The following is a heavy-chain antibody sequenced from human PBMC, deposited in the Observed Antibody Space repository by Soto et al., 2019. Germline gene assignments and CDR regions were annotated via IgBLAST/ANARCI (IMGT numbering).Heavy chain of an antibody. V-gene: IGHV4-59*01. D-gene: IGHD3-22*01. Sequence: SETLSLTCTVSGGSISSYYWSWIRQPPGKGLEWIGYIYYSGSTNYNPSLKSRVTISVDASKNQFSLKLSSVTAADTAVYYCARDAGSSGYQETQNDAFDIWGQGTMVSVSS. J-gene: IGHJ3*02. CDR2: IYYSGST. CDR1: GGSISSYY. CDR3: ARDAGSSGYQETQNDAFDI.